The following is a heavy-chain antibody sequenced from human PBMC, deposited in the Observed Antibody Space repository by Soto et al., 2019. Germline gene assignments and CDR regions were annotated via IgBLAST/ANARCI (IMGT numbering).Heavy chain of an antibody. CDR3: PRVGGDDFGDSGGFDC. J-gene: IGHJ4*02. D-gene: IGHD4-17*01. V-gene: IGHV4-59*01. CDR2: IYYSGRT. CDR1: GGSIRDYS. Sequence: SETLSLTCTVSGGSIRDYSWTWIRQPPGKGLEWIGYIYYSGRTNYNPSLKSRVSISVDTSKKHFSLQRRSVTAADTAVYYCPRVGGDDFGDSGGFDCWGQGTLVTVSS.